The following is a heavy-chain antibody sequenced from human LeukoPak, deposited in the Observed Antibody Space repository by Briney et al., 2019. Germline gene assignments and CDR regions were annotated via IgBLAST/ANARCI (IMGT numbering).Heavy chain of an antibody. J-gene: IGHJ1*01. CDR3: ARHVDSGWNGHLQH. Sequence: PSETLSPTCAVYGGSFSGYYWSWIRQPPGKGLEWIGEINHSGSTNYNPSLKSRVTISVDTSKNQFSLKLSSVTAADTAVYYCARHVDSGWNGHLQHWGQGTLVTVSS. V-gene: IGHV4-34*01. CDR2: INHSGST. CDR1: GGSFSGYY. D-gene: IGHD6-19*01.